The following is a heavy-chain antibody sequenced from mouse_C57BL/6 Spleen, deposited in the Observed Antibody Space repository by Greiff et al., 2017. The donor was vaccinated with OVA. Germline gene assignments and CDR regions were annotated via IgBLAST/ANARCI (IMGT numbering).Heavy chain of an antibody. Sequence: VKLQQSGAELVRPGTSVKVSCKASGYAFTNYLIEWVKQRPGQGLEWIGVINPGSGGTNYNEKFKGKATLTADKSSSTAYMQLSSLTSEDSAVYFCARDYYGSSYAMDYWGQGTSVTVSS. CDR1: GYAFTNYL. D-gene: IGHD1-1*01. V-gene: IGHV1-54*01. CDR2: INPGSGGT. CDR3: ARDYYGSSYAMDY. J-gene: IGHJ4*01.